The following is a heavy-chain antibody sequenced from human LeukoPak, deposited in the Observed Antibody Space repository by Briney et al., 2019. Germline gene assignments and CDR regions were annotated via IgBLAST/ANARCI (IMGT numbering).Heavy chain of an antibody. Sequence: PGGSLRLSCAASGFTFITYAMSWVRQAPGKGLEWVSVLYSGGGTYYADSVKGRFTISRDNSKNTLYLQMNSLRVEDTAVYYCARDRGFNWGQGTLVTVSS. J-gene: IGHJ4*02. D-gene: IGHD3-10*01. V-gene: IGHV3-66*01. CDR3: ARDRGFN. CDR1: GFTFITYA. CDR2: LYSGGGT.